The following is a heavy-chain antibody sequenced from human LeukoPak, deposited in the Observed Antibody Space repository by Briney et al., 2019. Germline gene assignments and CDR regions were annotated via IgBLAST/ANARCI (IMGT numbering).Heavy chain of an antibody. CDR3: ARTLYRSNGLDY. CDR2: IYASGST. CDR1: GGAISSDGYY. J-gene: IGHJ4*02. Sequence: SQTLSLTCTVSGGAISSDGYYWSWIRQPAGKGLEWIGRIYASGSTNYNPSLKSRVAISVDTSRNRFSLKLASVTAADTAVYYCARTLYRSNGLDYWGQGTLVTVSS. V-gene: IGHV4-61*02. D-gene: IGHD3-16*01.